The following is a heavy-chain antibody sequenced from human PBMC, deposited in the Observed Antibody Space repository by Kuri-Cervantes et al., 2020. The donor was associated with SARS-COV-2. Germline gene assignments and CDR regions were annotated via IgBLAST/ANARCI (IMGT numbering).Heavy chain of an antibody. J-gene: IGHJ4*02. Sequence: GSLRLSCTVSGGSISSYYWGWIRQPPGKGLEWIGSIYHSGSTYYNPSLKSRVTISVDTSKNQFSLKLSSVTAADTAVYYCARRYGGHFHAVAAPGPYYFDYWGQGTLVTVSS. CDR1: GGSISSYY. D-gene: IGHD6-19*01. V-gene: IGHV4-38-2*02. CDR2: IYHSGST. CDR3: ARRYGGHFHAVAAPGPYYFDY.